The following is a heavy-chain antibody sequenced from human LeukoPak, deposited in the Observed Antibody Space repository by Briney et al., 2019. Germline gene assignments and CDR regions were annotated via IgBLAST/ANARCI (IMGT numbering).Heavy chain of an antibody. CDR2: IKQDGSDK. J-gene: IGHJ4*02. CDR3: VRDPAYGAIDY. V-gene: IGHV3-7*05. CDR1: GFTFSQYW. Sequence: GGSLRLSCAASGFTFSQYWMSWVRLAPGRGPEWVAHIKQDGSDKYYVDSVKGRFTISRDNSKNSLYLEMNSLRADDTAVYYCVRDPAYGAIDYWGQGTLVTVSS. D-gene: IGHD4-17*01.